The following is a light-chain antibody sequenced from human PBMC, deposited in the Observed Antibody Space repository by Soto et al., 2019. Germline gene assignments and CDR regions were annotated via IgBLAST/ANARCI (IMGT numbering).Light chain of an antibody. CDR1: QTISSW. J-gene: IGKJ1*01. Sequence: DIQMTQSPSTLSGSVGDIVTITCRASQTISSWLAWYQQKPGKAPKRLIYKASTLKSGVPSRFSGSGAGTEFTLTISSLQHDDFATYYCQRYNSYSEAVGEGTKVYLK. CDR3: QRYNSYSEA. CDR2: KAS. V-gene: IGKV1-5*03.